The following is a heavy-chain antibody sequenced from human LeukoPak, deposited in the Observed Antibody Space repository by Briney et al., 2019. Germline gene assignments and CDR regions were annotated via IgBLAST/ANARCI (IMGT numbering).Heavy chain of an antibody. CDR1: GLTVSSTY. V-gene: IGHV3-66*01. J-gene: IGHJ5*02. Sequence: GGSLRLSCAASGLTVSSTYMSWVRKTPGKGLEWVSVIYSGGSTYYAVSVKGRFTISRDNSKTTLYLQMNSLRAEDTAVYYCARRSSGHWFDPWGQGTLVTVSS. D-gene: IGHD3-10*01. CDR2: IYSGGST. CDR3: ARRSSGHWFDP.